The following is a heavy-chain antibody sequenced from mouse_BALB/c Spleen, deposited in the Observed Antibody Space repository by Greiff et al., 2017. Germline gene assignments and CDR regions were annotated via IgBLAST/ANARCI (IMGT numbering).Heavy chain of an antibody. Sequence: EVQLVESGPGLVKPSQSLSLTCTVTGYSITSDYAWNWIRQFPGNKLEWMGYISYSGSTSYNPSLKSRISITRDTSKNQFFLQLNSVTTEDTATYYYASVPGSPFAYWGQGTLVTVSA. CDR1: GYSITSDYA. D-gene: IGHD1-1*02. CDR3: ASVPGSPFAY. V-gene: IGHV3-2*02. CDR2: ISYSGST. J-gene: IGHJ3*01.